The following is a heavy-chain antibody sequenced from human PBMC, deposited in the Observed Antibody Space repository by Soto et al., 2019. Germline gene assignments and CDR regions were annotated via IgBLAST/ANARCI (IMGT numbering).Heavy chain of an antibody. CDR2: VSHDGRNT. CDR3: AKGGRQWLVTSDFNY. CDR1: GFTFSECG. Sequence: VQLVESGGGVVQPGRSLRLSCTASGFTFSECGMHWVRQAPGKGLEWVAVVSHDGRNTHYADSVKGRFTISRDSSKNTVSLEMTSMRAEDTAVYYCAKGGRQWLVTSDFNYWGQGALVTVSS. J-gene: IGHJ4*02. V-gene: IGHV3-30*18. D-gene: IGHD6-19*01.